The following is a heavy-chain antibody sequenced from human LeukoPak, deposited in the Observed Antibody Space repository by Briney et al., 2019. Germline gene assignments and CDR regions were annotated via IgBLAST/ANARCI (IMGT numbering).Heavy chain of an antibody. J-gene: IGHJ4*02. V-gene: IGHV3-23*01. Sequence: GGSLRLSCAPSGFTFRTYAMNWVRQAPGKGLEWVSTISGSGRNTYYADSVKGRFTISRDNSKNTLYLQMNSLRAEDTAVYYCAKGKSYCGGDCYNYWGQGTLVTVSS. D-gene: IGHD2-21*02. CDR3: AKGKSYCGGDCYNY. CDR1: GFTFRTYA. CDR2: ISGSGRNT.